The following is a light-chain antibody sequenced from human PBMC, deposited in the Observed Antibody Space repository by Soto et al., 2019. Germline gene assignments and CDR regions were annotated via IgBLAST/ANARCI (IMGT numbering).Light chain of an antibody. CDR1: TSNIGAGYD. V-gene: IGLV1-40*01. CDR2: GNS. CDR3: QSYDSSLSGAV. J-gene: IGLJ2*01. Sequence: QSVLTQSPSVSGAPGHRVTIYCTGSTSNIGAGYDVYWYQQLPRTAPKLLMYGNSNRPSGVPERFSGSKSGTSASLAITGLQAEDEADYYCQSYDSSLSGAVFGGGTKLTVL.